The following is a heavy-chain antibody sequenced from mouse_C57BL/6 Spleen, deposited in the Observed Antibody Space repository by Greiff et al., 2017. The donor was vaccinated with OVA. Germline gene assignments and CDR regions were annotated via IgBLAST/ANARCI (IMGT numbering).Heavy chain of an antibody. V-gene: IGHV1-42*01. D-gene: IGHD4-1*01. CDR3: ARDGVEFRLGGFDY. Sequence: EVQLQQSGPELVKPGASVKISCKASGYSFTSYYMNWVKQSPEKSLEWIGEINPSTGGTTYNQKFKAKATLTVDKSSSTAYMQLKSLTSEDSAVYYCARDGVEFRLGGFDYWGQGTTLTVSS. J-gene: IGHJ2*01. CDR1: GYSFTSYY. CDR2: INPSTGGT.